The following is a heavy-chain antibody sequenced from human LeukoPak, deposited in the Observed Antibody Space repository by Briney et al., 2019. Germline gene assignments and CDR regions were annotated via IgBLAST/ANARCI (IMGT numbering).Heavy chain of an antibody. CDR2: TYYRSKWYN. D-gene: IGHD6-19*01. CDR1: GDSVSSNSAA. V-gene: IGHV6-1*01. CDR3: ARVGAGYSSGWYEFDP. Sequence: SQTLSLTCAISGDSVSSNSAAWNWIRQSPSRGLEWLGGTYYRSKWYNDYAVSVKSRITINPDTSKNQFSLQLNSVTPEDTAVYYCARVGAGYSSGWYEFDPWGQGTLVTVSS. J-gene: IGHJ5*02.